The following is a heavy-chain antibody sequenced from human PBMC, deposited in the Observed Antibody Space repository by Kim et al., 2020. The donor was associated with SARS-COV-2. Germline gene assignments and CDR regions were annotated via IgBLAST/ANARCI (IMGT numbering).Heavy chain of an antibody. V-gene: IGHV3-48*02. CDR2: I. CDR3: VRDGMATGNLDR. D-gene: IGHD6-13*01. J-gene: IGHJ5*02. Sequence: ILHADSVGGRFTIARDNAKNSLYLQTNSLRDEATALYYCVRDGMATGNLDRWGQGTLVTVSS.